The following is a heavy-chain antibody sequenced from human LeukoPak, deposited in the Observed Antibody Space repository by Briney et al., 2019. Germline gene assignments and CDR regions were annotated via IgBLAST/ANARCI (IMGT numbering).Heavy chain of an antibody. J-gene: IGHJ5*02. D-gene: IGHD2-2*01. CDR2: IYASGST. CDR3: ARVVVVPAATSVWFDP. V-gene: IGHV4-4*07. CDR1: GGSISGYH. Sequence: SETLSLTCTVSGGSISGYHWSWIRQPPGKGLEWIGRIYASGSTNYNPSLKSRVTMSVDTSKNQFSLKLSSVTAADTAVYYCARVVVVPAATSVWFDPWGQGTLVTVSS.